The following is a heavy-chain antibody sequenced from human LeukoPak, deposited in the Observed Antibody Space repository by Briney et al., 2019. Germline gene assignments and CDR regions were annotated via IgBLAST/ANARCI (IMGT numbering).Heavy chain of an antibody. J-gene: IGHJ4*02. V-gene: IGHV1-18*01. CDR3: ARDDSVWFGELSYDY. CDR2: ISAYNGNT. Sequence: ASVTVSFTSSASTFTSYDISWVRQAPGQGLEWMGWISAYNGNTNYEQKLQGRVTMTTDTSTSTAYMELRSLRSDDTAVYYCARDDSVWFGELSYDYWGQGTLVTVSS. CDR1: ASTFTSYD. D-gene: IGHD3-10*01.